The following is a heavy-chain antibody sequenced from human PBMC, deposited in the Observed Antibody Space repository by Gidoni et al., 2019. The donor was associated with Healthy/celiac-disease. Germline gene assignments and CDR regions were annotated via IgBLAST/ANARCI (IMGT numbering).Heavy chain of an antibody. V-gene: IGHV1-8*01. CDR2: MNPNSGDT. Sequence: QVQLVQSGAEVKKPGASVKVSCKASGYTLTSYDINWVRQDTGQGLEWMGWMNPNSGDTGYAQKFQGRVTMTRNTSISKAYMELSSLRSEDTAVYYCARISSASGHYYYYYMDVWGKGTTVIVSS. CDR3: ARISSASGHYYYYYMDV. CDR1: GYTLTSYD. D-gene: IGHD6-6*01. J-gene: IGHJ6*03.